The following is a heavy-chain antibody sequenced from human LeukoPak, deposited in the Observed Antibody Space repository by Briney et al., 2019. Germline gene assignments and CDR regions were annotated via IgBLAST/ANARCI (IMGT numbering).Heavy chain of an antibody. V-gene: IGHV1-2*02. CDR3: ARDLVLELRKLWFGELPMFDP. CDR2: INPNSGGT. CDR1: GYTFTGYY. J-gene: IGHJ5*02. D-gene: IGHD3-10*01. Sequence: GASVKVSCKSSGYTFTGYYMHWVRQAPGQGLEWMGWINPNSGGTNYAQKFQGRVTMTRDTSISTAYMELSRLRSDDTAVYYCARDLVLELRKLWFGELPMFDPWGQGTLVTVSS.